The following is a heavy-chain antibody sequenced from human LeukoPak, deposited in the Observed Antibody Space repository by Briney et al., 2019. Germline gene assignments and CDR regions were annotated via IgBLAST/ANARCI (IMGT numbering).Heavy chain of an antibody. CDR3: AKDRSYGGSYYGDFQH. CDR1: GFTFSSYA. J-gene: IGHJ1*01. D-gene: IGHD1-26*01. Sequence: PGGSLRHSCAASGFTFSSYAMGWVRQAPGKGLEWVSAISGSGGSTYYADSVKGRFTISRDNSKNTLYLQMNSLRAEDTAVYYCAKDRSYGGSYYGDFQHWGQGTLVTVSS. CDR2: ISGSGGST. V-gene: IGHV3-23*01.